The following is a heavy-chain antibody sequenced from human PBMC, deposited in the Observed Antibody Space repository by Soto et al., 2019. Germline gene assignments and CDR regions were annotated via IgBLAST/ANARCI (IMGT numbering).Heavy chain of an antibody. Sequence: QLQLQESGSGLVKPSQTLSLTCAVSGGSISSGGYSWSWIRQPPGKGLEWIGYIYHSGSTYYNPSLKSRVTISVDRSKNQFSLKLSSVTAADTAVYYCARGYYDFWSGYYLDYWGQGTLVTVSS. CDR2: IYHSGST. J-gene: IGHJ4*02. D-gene: IGHD3-3*01. CDR3: ARGYYDFWSGYYLDY. V-gene: IGHV4-30-2*01. CDR1: GGSISSGGYS.